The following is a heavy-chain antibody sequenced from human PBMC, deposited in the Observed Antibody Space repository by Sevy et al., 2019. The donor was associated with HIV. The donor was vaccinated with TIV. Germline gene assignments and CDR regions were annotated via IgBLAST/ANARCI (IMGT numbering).Heavy chain of an antibody. Sequence: GGSLRLSCAASRFTLRSYAMSWVRQAPGKGLEWVSAISGSGVSTYYAHSVKGRFTISRDNSKNTLYLQMNSLRAEDTAVYYCAKDVRYDSSGYFDYWGQGILVTVSS. V-gene: IGHV3-23*01. CDR3: AKDVRYDSSGYFDY. J-gene: IGHJ4*02. CDR1: RFTLRSYA. D-gene: IGHD3-22*01. CDR2: ISGSGVST.